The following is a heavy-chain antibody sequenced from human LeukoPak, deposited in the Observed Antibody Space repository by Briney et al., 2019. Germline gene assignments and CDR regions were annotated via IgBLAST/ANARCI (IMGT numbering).Heavy chain of an antibody. D-gene: IGHD4-23*01. Sequence: GGSLRLSCAASGFTFSSYTMNWVRQAPGKGLVWVSSISSSSSYRYYADSVKGRFTISRDNAKNSLYLQMNSLRAEDTAVYYCARDYGGNSNKVLDYWGQGTLVTVSS. J-gene: IGHJ4*02. CDR2: ISSSSSYR. V-gene: IGHV3-21*01. CDR1: GFTFSSYT. CDR3: ARDYGGNSNKVLDY.